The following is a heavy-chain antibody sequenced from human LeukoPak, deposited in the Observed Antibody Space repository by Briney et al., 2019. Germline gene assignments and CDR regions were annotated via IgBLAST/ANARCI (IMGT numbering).Heavy chain of an antibody. CDR3: VKDYSTVPAAANPLFDY. CDR2: ITGSGDTT. CDR1: GFTFSSYA. V-gene: IGHV3-23*01. Sequence: GGSLRLSCAASGFTFSSYAVTWVRQAPGKGLEWVSGITGSGDTTFYADSVKGRFTISRDNSKNTPYLQMHSLRAEDTAVYYCVKDYSTVPAAANPLFDYWGQGALVTVSS. D-gene: IGHD2-2*01. J-gene: IGHJ4*02.